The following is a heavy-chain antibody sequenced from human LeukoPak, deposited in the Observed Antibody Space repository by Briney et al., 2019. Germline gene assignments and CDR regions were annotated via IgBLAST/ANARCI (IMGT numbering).Heavy chain of an antibody. CDR2: IYYSGST. Sequence: SQTLSLTCTVSGGSISSGGYYWSWIRQHPGKGLEWIGYIYYSGSTYYNPSLKSRVTISVDTSKNQFSLKLSSVTAADTAVYYCAGLPRGSGCLDYWGQGTLVTVSS. D-gene: IGHD6-25*01. CDR3: AGLPRGSGCLDY. J-gene: IGHJ4*02. CDR1: GGSISSGGYY. V-gene: IGHV4-31*03.